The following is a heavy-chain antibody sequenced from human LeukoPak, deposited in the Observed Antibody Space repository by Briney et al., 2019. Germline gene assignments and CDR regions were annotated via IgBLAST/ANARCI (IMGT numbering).Heavy chain of an antibody. V-gene: IGHV3-64D*06. CDR1: GFTLSSYA. J-gene: IGHJ6*04. D-gene: IGHD2-15*01. CDR3: VKAGKRGECSGGSCYSYYYYYGMDV. Sequence: GGSLRLSCSASGFTLSSYAMHWVRQAPGKGLECVSAISRNGGSTYYADSVKGRFTISRDNSKNTLYLQISRQRDEDTGVYYSVKAGKRGECSGGSCYSYYYYYGMDVWGKGTTVTVSS. CDR2: ISRNGGST.